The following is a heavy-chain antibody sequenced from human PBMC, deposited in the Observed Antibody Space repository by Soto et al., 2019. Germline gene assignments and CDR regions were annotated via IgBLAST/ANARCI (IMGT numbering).Heavy chain of an antibody. CDR1: GGSISSYY. CDR3: ARVWVTYDFWSGYYTLDPYYFDY. CDR2: IYYSGST. D-gene: IGHD3-3*01. V-gene: IGHV4-59*01. Sequence: SETLSLTCTVSGGSISSYYWSWIRQPPGKGLEWIGYIYYSGSTNYNPSLKSRVTISVDTSKNQFSLKLSSVTAADTAVYYCARVWVTYDFWSGYYTLDPYYFDYWGQGTLVTVSS. J-gene: IGHJ4*02.